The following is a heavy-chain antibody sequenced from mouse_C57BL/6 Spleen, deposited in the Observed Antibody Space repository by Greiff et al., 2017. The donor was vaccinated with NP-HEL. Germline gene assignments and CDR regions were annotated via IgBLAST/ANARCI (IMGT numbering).Heavy chain of an antibody. CDR3: TREGVTTATGYFDV. J-gene: IGHJ1*03. CDR1: GFTFSSYA. V-gene: IGHV5-9-1*02. CDR2: ISSGGDYI. Sequence: DVMLVESGEGLVKPGGSLKLSCAASGFTFSSYAMSWVRQTPEKRLEWVAYISSGGDYIYYADTVKGRFTISRDNARNTLYLQMSSLKSEDTAMYYCTREGVTTATGYFDVWGTGTTVTVSS. D-gene: IGHD1-2*01.